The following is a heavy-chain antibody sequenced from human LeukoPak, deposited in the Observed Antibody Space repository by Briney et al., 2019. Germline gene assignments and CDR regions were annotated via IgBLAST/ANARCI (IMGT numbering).Heavy chain of an antibody. CDR3: ARERQRRFDY. J-gene: IGHJ4*02. Sequence: SDTLSLTCTVSVRSISIYYWRWIRQPTGKALEGIGYIYYGGGTNYNPSLKSRVTISVDTSKNQFSLKLSSVTAADTAVYYCARERQRRFDYWGQGTLVTVSS. V-gene: IGHV4-59*13. CDR2: IYYGGGT. CDR1: VRSISIYY. D-gene: IGHD6-25*01.